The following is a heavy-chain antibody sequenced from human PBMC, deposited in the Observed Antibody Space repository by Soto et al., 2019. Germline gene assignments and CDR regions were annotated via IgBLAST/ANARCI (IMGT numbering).Heavy chain of an antibody. D-gene: IGHD3-3*01. CDR3: ARGQIFGVVRQGGWFDP. CDR1: GYTFTSYP. CDR2: ISAYNGNT. V-gene: IGHV1-18*04. J-gene: IGHJ5*02. Sequence: ASVKVSCKASGYTFTSYPMHWVRQAPRHRLEWMGWISAYNGNTNYAQKLQGRVTMTTDTSTSTAYMELRSLRSDDTAVYYCARGQIFGVVRQGGWFDPWGQGTLVTVS.